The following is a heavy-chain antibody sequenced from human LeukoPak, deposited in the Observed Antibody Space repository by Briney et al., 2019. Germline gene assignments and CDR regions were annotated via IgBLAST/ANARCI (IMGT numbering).Heavy chain of an antibody. CDR1: RFIISDYY. CDR3: AKDWAGSDKRYYFDY. J-gene: IGHJ4*02. Sequence: GGSLRLSCAASRFIISDYYMTWIRQAPGKGLEWVSYISSSGSAIYYADSVKGRFTISRDNSQNTLYLQMNSLRAEDTAVYYCAKDWAGSDKRYYFDYWGQGTLVAVSS. V-gene: IGHV3-11*01. CDR2: ISSSGSAI. D-gene: IGHD5-24*01.